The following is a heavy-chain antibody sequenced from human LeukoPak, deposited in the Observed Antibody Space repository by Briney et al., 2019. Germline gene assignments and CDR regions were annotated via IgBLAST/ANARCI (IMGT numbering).Heavy chain of an antibody. D-gene: IGHD3-22*01. CDR1: GFTFSSYA. Sequence: AGGSLRLSCAASGFTFSSYAMSWVRQAPGKGLERVSAISGSGGSTYYADSVKGRFTISRDNSKNTLYLQMNSLRAEDTAVYYCAKVGSAMIVVVTDFDYWGQGTLVTVSS. CDR2: ISGSGGST. J-gene: IGHJ4*02. V-gene: IGHV3-23*01. CDR3: AKVGSAMIVVVTDFDY.